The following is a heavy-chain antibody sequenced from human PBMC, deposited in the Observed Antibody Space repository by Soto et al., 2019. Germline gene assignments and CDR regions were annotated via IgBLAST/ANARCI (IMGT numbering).Heavy chain of an antibody. D-gene: IGHD4-17*01. J-gene: IGHJ4*02. CDR3: ARFARYDDDDYFPDY. V-gene: IGHV4-39*01. Sequence: QLQLQESGPGLVKPSETLSLTCTVSGGSISSRSYYWGWIRQPPGKGLEWIGIIYYSGSTYYSPSLKSRVTISVDTSKNQFALKLSSVTAADTAVCYCARFARYDDDDYFPDYCGQGPLVTVSS. CDR1: GGSISSRSYY. CDR2: IYYSGST.